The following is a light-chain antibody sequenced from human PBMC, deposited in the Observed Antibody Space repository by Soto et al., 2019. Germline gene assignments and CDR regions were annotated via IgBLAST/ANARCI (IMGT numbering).Light chain of an antibody. CDR1: SSDVGGYNY. Sequence: QSVLTQPASVSGSPGQSITISCTGTSSDVGGYNYVSWYQQQPGKAPKLMIYEVNNRPSGVSNRFSGSKSGNTASLTISGLQAEDEADYYCSSFTRSSTWLFGGGNKVTVL. CDR2: EVN. J-gene: IGLJ3*02. CDR3: SSFTRSSTWL. V-gene: IGLV2-14*01.